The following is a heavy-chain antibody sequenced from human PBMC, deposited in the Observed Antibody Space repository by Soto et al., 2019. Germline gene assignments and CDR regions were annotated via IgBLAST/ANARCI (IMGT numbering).Heavy chain of an antibody. CDR3: AKAIHHDYGGSFDY. J-gene: IGHJ4*02. CDR1: GFTFSSYW. D-gene: IGHD4-17*01. Sequence: ESGGGLVQPGGSLRLSCAASGFTFSSYWMSWVRQAPGKGLEWVANIKQDGSEKYYVDSVKGRFTISRDNAKNSLYLQMNSLRAEDTAVYYCAKAIHHDYGGSFDYWGQGTLVTVSS. CDR2: IKQDGSEK. V-gene: IGHV3-7*01.